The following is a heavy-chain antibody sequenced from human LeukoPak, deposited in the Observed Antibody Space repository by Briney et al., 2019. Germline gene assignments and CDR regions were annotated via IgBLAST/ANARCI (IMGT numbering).Heavy chain of an antibody. J-gene: IGHJ4*02. Sequence: GASVKVSCKAAGYTFTTYYIHWLRQAPGQGLEWMGWINPNYGDTYFAQKFQGRVSMTRDTSITTAYMEVTSLTSDDTAVYYCARDLPYGSGSYSYWGQGTLVTVSS. CDR1: GYTFTTYY. D-gene: IGHD3-10*01. CDR3: ARDLPYGSGSYSY. CDR2: INPNYGDT. V-gene: IGHV1-2*02.